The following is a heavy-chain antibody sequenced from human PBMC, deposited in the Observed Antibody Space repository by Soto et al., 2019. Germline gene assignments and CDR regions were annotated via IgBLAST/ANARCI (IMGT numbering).Heavy chain of an antibody. J-gene: IGHJ4*02. CDR1: DGSISNFY. Sequence: SETLSLTCTVSDGSISNFYWSWIRQPLGKGLEWIGYISSSGYTNYNPSLKSRVSISVDTSKNQFSLNLTSVTAADTAVYYCARAPMVLTRSYFDSWGQGTPVTVSS. CDR2: ISSSGYT. CDR3: ARAPMVLTRSYFDS. D-gene: IGHD3-22*01. V-gene: IGHV4-59*01.